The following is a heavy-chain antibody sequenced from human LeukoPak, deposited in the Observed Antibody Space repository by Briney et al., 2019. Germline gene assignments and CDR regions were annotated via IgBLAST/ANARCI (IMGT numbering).Heavy chain of an antibody. J-gene: IGHJ4*02. CDR3: ARTKEMASISYFDS. Sequence: GGSLRLSCAASGFTLSNHAMNWVRQAPGKGLEWVSYIDSSGSNIHYADSVKGRFTISRDNAKNSLYLQMNSLRAEDTAVYYCARTKEMASISYFDSWGQGTLVTVSS. D-gene: IGHD5-24*01. CDR1: GFTLSNHA. CDR2: IDSSGSNI. V-gene: IGHV3-48*03.